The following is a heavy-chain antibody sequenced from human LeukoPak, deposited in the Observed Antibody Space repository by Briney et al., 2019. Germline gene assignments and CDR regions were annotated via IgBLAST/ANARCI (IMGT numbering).Heavy chain of an antibody. J-gene: IGHJ4*02. V-gene: IGHV3-23*01. CDR2: ISGSGGST. CDR3: AKVRLQTYYFDY. Sequence: GGSLRLSCGASGFTFTSYAMSWVRQAPGKGLEWVSGISGSGGSTYYADSVKGRFTISRDNSKNTLYLQMNSLRAEDTAVYYCAKVRLQTYYFDYWGQGTLVTVSS. CDR1: GFTFTSYA. D-gene: IGHD5-24*01.